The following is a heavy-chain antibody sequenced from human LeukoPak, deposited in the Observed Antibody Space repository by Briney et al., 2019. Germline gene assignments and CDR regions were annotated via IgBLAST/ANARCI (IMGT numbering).Heavy chain of an antibody. CDR2: MNPNSGNT. CDR3: ARGIVSGWYGLYADDY. CDR1: GYTFTSYD. J-gene: IGHJ4*02. V-gene: IGHV1-8*01. D-gene: IGHD6-19*01. Sequence: GASVKVSCKASGYTFTSYDMNWVRQATGHGLEWMGWMNPNSGNTGYAQKFQGRVTMTRNTSISTAYMELSSLRSEDTAVYYCARGIVSGWYGLYADDYWGQGTLVTVSS.